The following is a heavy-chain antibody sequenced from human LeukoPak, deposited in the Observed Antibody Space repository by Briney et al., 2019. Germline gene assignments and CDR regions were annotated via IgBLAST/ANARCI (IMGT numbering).Heavy chain of an antibody. Sequence: GGSLRLSCAASGFTFSSYSMNWVRQAPGKGLEWVSSISSSSSYIYYADSVKGRFTISRDNAKNSLYLQMNSVRAEDTAVYYCARESIGLKNYYFDYWGQGTLVTVSS. V-gene: IGHV3-21*01. CDR1: GFTFSSYS. CDR2: ISSSSSYI. D-gene: IGHD3/OR15-3a*01. CDR3: ARESIGLKNYYFDY. J-gene: IGHJ4*02.